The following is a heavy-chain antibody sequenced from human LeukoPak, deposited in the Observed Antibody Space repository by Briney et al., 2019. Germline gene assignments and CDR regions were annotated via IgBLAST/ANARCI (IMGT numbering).Heavy chain of an antibody. CDR3: ARRDIAVAGLTY. CDR1: GFTFSSYA. D-gene: IGHD6-19*01. CDR2: ISCDGSNK. Sequence: QLVESGGGVVQPGRSLRLSCAASGFTFSSYAMHWVRQAPGKGLEWVAVISCDGSNKYYADSVKGRFTISRDNSKNTLYLQMNSLRAEDTAVYYCARRDIAVAGLTYWGQGALVTVSS. V-gene: IGHV3-30-3*01. J-gene: IGHJ4*02.